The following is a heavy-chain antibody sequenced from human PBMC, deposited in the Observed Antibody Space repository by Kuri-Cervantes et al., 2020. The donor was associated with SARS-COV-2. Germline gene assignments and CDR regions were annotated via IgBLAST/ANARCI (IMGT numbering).Heavy chain of an antibody. Sequence: ETLSLTCAASGFSFSNFAMNWVRQAPGKGLEWVSLISGNADFTYYADSVKGRFTISRDNSKNTLYLQMDSLRAEDTAVYYCAKGHNSGWHKPPIDYWGQGALVTVSS. CDR3: AKGHNSGWHKPPIDY. CDR1: GFSFSNFA. CDR2: ISGNADFT. V-gene: IGHV3-23*01. D-gene: IGHD6-19*01. J-gene: IGHJ4*02.